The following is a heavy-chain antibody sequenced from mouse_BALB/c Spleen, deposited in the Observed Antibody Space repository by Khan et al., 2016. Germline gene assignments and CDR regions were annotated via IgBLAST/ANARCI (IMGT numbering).Heavy chain of an antibody. CDR1: GFNIKDYY. V-gene: IGHV14-4*02. J-gene: IGHJ3*01. CDR2: IDPENGDT. CDR3: HLRFSY. Sequence: EVQLQQSGAELVRSGASVKLSCTVSGFNIKDYYMHWVKQRPEQGLEWIGWIDPENGDTEYAPKFQGKATMTADTSSNTAYLQLSILTSEDTAFYFCHLRFSYLGHGPLSLSLQ.